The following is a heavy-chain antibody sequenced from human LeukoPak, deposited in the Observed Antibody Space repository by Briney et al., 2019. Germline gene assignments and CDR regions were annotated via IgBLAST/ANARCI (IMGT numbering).Heavy chain of an antibody. D-gene: IGHD2-2*01. Sequence: GGSLRLSCAASGFTFSSYWMHWVRHAPGKGLVWVSRTNSDGSSTNYADSVKGRFTISRDNAKNTLYLQMNSLRAEDTAVYYCARDQSSYCSSTSCYPNPDFDYWGQGTLVTVSS. J-gene: IGHJ4*02. V-gene: IGHV3-74*01. CDR3: ARDQSSYCSSTSCYPNPDFDY. CDR2: TNSDGSST. CDR1: GFTFSSYW.